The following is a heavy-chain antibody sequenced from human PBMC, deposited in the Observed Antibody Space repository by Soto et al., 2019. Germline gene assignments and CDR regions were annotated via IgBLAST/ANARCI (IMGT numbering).Heavy chain of an antibody. V-gene: IGHV1-2*04. D-gene: IGHD3-9*01. CDR1: GYTFTGYY. CDR3: ARGGVILTGYRILTWFDP. J-gene: IGHJ5*02. CDR2: INPNSGGT. Sequence: GASVKVSCKASGYTFTGYYMHWVRQAPGQGLEWMGWINPNSGGTNYAQKFQGWVTMTRDTSISTAYMELSRLRSDDTAVYYCARGGVILTGYRILTWFDPWGQGTLVTVSS.